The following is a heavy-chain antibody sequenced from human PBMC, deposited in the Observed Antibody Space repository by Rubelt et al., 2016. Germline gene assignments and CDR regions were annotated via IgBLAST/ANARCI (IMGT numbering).Heavy chain of an antibody. CDR2: IYSGGST. J-gene: IGHJ3*02. V-gene: IGHV3-53*05. D-gene: IGHD1-26*01. Sequence: SVIYSGGSTYYADSVKGRFTISRDNSKNTLYLQMNSLRAEDTAVYYCARDSGAVNAPSDAFDIWGQGTMVTVSS. CDR3: ARDSGAVNAPSDAFDI.